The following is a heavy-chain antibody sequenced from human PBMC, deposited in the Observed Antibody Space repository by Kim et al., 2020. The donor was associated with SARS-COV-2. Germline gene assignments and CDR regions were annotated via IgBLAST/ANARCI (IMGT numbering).Heavy chain of an antibody. CDR3: ARDGEMATAGLDY. J-gene: IGHJ4*02. Sequence: YAQGFTGRFVFSLDTAVSTAYLQISSLKAEDTAVYYCARDGEMATAGLDYWGQGTLVTVSS. V-gene: IGHV7-4-1*02. D-gene: IGHD5-12*01.